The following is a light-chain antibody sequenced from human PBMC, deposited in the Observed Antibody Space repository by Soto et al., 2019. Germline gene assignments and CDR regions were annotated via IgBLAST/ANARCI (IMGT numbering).Light chain of an antibody. V-gene: IGLV3-21*02. CDR2: DDS. J-gene: IGLJ1*01. CDR1: NFGGKS. CDR3: QVWDTDSDHLYV. Sequence: SYELTQPPSVSVAPGQTARLTCGGNNFGGKSVHWYQQKPGQAPVLVVYDDSDRPSGIPERFSGSNSGNTATLTISRVEAGDEADYYCQVWDTDSDHLYVFGTGTKLTVL.